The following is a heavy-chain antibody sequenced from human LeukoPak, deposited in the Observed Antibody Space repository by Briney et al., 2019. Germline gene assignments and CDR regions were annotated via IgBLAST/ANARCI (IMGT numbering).Heavy chain of an antibody. Sequence: GGSLRLSCAASGFTFSSYEMNWVRQAPGKGLEWVSYISSSSSYTNYADSVKGRFTISRDNAKNSLYLQMNSLRAEDTAVYYCARGIVVPATAVYYYGMDVWGQGTTVTVSS. CDR2: ISSSSSYT. CDR3: ARGIVVPATAVYYYGMDV. D-gene: IGHD2-2*01. J-gene: IGHJ6*02. CDR1: GFTFSSYE. V-gene: IGHV3-21*05.